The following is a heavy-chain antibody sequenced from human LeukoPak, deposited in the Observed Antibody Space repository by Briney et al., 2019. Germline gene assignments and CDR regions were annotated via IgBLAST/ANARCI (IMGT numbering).Heavy chain of an antibody. J-gene: IGHJ4*02. V-gene: IGHV3-30*18. CDR1: GFTFSSYG. Sequence: GGSLRLSCAASGFTFSSYGMHWVRQAPGKGLEWVAVISYDGSNKYYADSVKGRFTISRDNSKNTLYLQMNSLRAEDTAVYYCAKERTTVTTAYYFDYWGQGTLVTVSS. CDR2: ISYDGSNK. D-gene: IGHD4-11*01. CDR3: AKERTTVTTAYYFDY.